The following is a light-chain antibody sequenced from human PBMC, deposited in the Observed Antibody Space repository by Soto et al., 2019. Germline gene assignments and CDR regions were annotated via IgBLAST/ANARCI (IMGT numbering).Light chain of an antibody. CDR3: MQSLQTPFT. CDR2: LGS. Sequence: DIVMTQSPLSLPVTPGEPASISCRSSQSLLHSNGYSYLDWYLQKPGQSPQLLIYLGSNRASGVPDRFSGSGSGTDFTLKISRVEADDVGVYYCMQSLQTPFTFGQGTRLEI. J-gene: IGKJ5*01. V-gene: IGKV2-28*01. CDR1: QSLLHSNGYSY.